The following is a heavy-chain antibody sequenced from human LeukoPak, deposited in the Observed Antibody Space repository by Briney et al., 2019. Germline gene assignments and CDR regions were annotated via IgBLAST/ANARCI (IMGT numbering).Heavy chain of an antibody. CDR2: IYYSGST. D-gene: IGHD4-17*01. V-gene: IGHV4-39*07. Sequence: WARQAPGKGLEWIGSIYYSGSTYYNPSLKSRVTISVDTSKNQFSLKLSSVTAADTAVYYCARDRATYGYYFDYWGQGTLVTVSS. CDR3: ARDRATYGYYFDY. J-gene: IGHJ4*02.